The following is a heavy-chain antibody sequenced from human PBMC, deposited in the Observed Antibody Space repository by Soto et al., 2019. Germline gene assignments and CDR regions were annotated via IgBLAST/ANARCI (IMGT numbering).Heavy chain of an antibody. D-gene: IGHD3-3*01. CDR2: IYHSGST. CDR3: ARDGRPYYDFWSGYYPYYYYYGMDV. V-gene: IGHV4-38-2*02. Sequence: SETLSLTCAVSGYSISSGYYWGWIRQPPGKGLEWIGSIYHSGSTYYNPSLKSRVTISVDTSKNQFSLKLSSVTAADTAVYYCARDGRPYYDFWSGYYPYYYYYGMDVWGQGTTVTVS. CDR1: GYSISSGYY. J-gene: IGHJ6*02.